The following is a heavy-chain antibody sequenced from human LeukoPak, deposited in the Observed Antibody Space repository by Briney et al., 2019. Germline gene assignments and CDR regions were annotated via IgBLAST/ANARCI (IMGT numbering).Heavy chain of an antibody. V-gene: IGHV4-30-4*08. CDR1: GGSISSGDNY. CDR3: ARESGYSQGKGLLY. CDR2: IYYSGTT. Sequence: TLSLTCTVSGGSISSGDNYWSWIRQPPGKGLEWLGYIYYSGTTYYNPSLMGRVTISPDTSKNQFSLKLTSVTAADTAVYYCARESGYSQGKGLLYWGQGTLVTVSS. J-gene: IGHJ4*02. D-gene: IGHD5-12*01.